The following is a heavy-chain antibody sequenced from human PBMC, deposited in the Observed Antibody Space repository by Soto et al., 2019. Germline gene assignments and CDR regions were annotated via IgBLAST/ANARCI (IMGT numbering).Heavy chain of an antibody. V-gene: IGHV4-61*08. CDR2: ISYSGST. Sequence: QVQLQESGPGLVKPSETLSLTCTVSGGSVSSGVYYWSWIRQPPGKGLEWIGYISYSGSTNYNPSLDSRVTISLDTSKNQFSLKLSSVSAADTAIYYCAREGSYRSDYWGQGTLVTVSS. CDR3: AREGSYRSDY. CDR1: GGSVSSGVYY. J-gene: IGHJ4*02. D-gene: IGHD3-16*02.